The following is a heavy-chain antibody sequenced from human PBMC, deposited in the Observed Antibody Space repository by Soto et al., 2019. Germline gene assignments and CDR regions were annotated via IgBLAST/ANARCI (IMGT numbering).Heavy chain of an antibody. V-gene: IGHV3-30*18. D-gene: IGHD6-19*01. CDR3: AKGGRQWLVTSDFNY. CDR2: VSHDGRNT. J-gene: IGHJ4*02. Sequence: VQLVESGGGVVQPGRSLRLSCAASGFTFSDYAMHWVRQAPGKGLEWVAVVSHDGRNTHYADSVKGRFTISRDSSKNTVYLERTSLRAEDTAGYYCAKGGRQWLVTSDFNYWGQGALVTVSS. CDR1: GFTFSDYA.